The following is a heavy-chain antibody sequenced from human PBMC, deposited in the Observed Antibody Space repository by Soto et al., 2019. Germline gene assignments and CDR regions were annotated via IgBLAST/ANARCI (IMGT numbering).Heavy chain of an antibody. D-gene: IGHD3-16*02. CDR1: GGSISSSSYY. J-gene: IGHJ4*02. CDR3: ARHLNYVWGSYRPYDH. CDR2: IYYSGST. V-gene: IGHV4-39*01. Sequence: PSETLSLTCTVSGGSISSSSYYWGWIRQPPGKGLEWIGNIYYSGSTYYNPSLKSRVSISVDTSNNQFSLKLSSVTAADTAVYFCARHLNYVWGSYRPYDHWGQGALVTGSS.